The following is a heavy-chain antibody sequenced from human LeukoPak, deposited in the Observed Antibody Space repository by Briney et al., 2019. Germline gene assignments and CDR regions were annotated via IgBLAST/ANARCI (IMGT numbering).Heavy chain of an antibody. CDR2: IIPIFGTA. V-gene: IGHV1-69*13. J-gene: IGHJ4*02. CDR3: ARDRHTGWLRKEGYFDY. Sequence: SVKVSCKASGGTLSSYAISWVRQAPGQGLEWMGGIIPIFGTANYAQKFQGRVTITADESTSTAYMELSSLRSEDTAVYYCARDRHTGWLRKEGYFDYWGQGTLVTVSS. D-gene: IGHD5-12*01. CDR1: GGTLSSYA.